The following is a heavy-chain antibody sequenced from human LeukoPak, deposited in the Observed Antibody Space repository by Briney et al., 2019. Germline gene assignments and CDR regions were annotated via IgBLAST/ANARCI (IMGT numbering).Heavy chain of an antibody. D-gene: IGHD6-13*01. Sequence: PGGSLRLSCAASEFTFSSAYMSWVRQAPGKGLGWVGRIKSKIDGGTTDYAAPVKGRFTMSRDDSRNTLYLQMNSLKTEDTAVYYCTTDAGYSSRWYNYWGQGTLVTVSS. V-gene: IGHV3-15*01. J-gene: IGHJ4*02. CDR3: TTDAGYSSRWYNY. CDR1: EFTFSSAY. CDR2: IKSKIDGGTT.